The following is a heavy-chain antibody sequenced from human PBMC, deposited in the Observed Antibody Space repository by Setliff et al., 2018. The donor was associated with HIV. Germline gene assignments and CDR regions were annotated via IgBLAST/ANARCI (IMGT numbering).Heavy chain of an antibody. CDR1: GGSFSGYY. Sequence: SATLPLTCAVYGGSFSGYYWSWIRQPPGKGLEWIGELNHSGSTNYKPSLKSRVTISVDMSKNQVSLKVSSVTAADTAVYYCARGHGVYSGSYLAVYFDYWGQGTLVTVSS. D-gene: IGHD1-26*01. V-gene: IGHV4-34*01. CDR2: LNHSGST. CDR3: ARGHGVYSGSYLAVYFDY. J-gene: IGHJ4*02.